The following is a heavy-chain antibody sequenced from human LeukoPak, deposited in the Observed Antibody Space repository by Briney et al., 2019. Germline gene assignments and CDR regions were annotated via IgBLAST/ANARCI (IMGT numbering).Heavy chain of an antibody. CDR3: AGARTGTTPHYYYYCYMDV. Sequence: SQTLSLTCTVSGGSISSGDYYWSWIRQPPGKGLEWIGYIYYSGSTYYNPSLKSRVTISVDTSKNQFSLKLSSVTAADTAVYYCAGARTGTTPHYYYYCYMDVWGKGTTVTVSS. CDR2: IYYSGST. V-gene: IGHV4-30-4*08. CDR1: GGSISSGDYY. J-gene: IGHJ6*03. D-gene: IGHD1-7*01.